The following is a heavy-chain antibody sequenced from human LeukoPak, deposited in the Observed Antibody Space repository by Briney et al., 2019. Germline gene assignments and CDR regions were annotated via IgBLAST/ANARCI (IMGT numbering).Heavy chain of an antibody. Sequence: GGSLRLSCAASGFTFSSYGLSWVRQAPGKGLEWVSSISSGSSYISYADSLKGRFTISRDNAKNSLYLQMNSLRAEDTAVYYCARGGSSGPYYFDYWGQGTLVTVSS. J-gene: IGHJ4*02. CDR3: ARGGSSGPYYFDY. CDR2: ISSGSSYI. CDR1: GFTFSSYG. D-gene: IGHD3-22*01. V-gene: IGHV3-21*01.